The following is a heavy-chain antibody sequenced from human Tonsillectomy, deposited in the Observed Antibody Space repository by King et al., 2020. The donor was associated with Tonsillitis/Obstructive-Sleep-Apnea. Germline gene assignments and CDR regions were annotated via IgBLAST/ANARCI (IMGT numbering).Heavy chain of an antibody. Sequence: VQLQQWGAGLLKPSETLSLTCTVYGGSFSDYYWSWIRQPPGKGLEWIGEINHSGSTNYNLSLKSRVTISVDTSKNQFSLNLNSVTAADTAVYYCVRASKGDRLPPFQHCGQGTLVTVSS. V-gene: IGHV4-34*01. CDR2: INHSGST. CDR3: VRASKGDRLPPFQH. J-gene: IGHJ1*01. CDR1: GGSFSDYY. D-gene: IGHD3-16*01.